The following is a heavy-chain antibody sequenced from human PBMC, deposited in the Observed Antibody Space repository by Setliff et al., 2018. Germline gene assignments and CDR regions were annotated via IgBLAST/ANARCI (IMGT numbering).Heavy chain of an antibody. Sequence: VASVKVSCKASGGTFSSYAISWVRQAPGQGLEWMGGIIPIFGTANYAQKFQGRVTITADESTSTAYMELSSLRSEDTAVYYCARDNWIFGVELPHYYYMDVWGKGTTVTVSS. CDR3: ARDNWIFGVELPHYYYMDV. V-gene: IGHV1-69*13. J-gene: IGHJ6*03. D-gene: IGHD3-3*01. CDR2: IIPIFGTA. CDR1: GGTFSSYA.